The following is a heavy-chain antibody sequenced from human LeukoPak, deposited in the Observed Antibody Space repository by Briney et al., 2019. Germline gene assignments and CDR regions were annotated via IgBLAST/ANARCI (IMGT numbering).Heavy chain of an antibody. Sequence: SETLSLTCTVSGGSISSYYWSWIRQPPGKGLEWIGYIYYSGSTNYNPSLKSRVTISVDTSKNQFSLKLSSVTAADTAVYYCARDYGYEANWFDPWGQGTLVTVSS. CDR2: IYYSGST. V-gene: IGHV4-59*01. CDR1: GGSISSYY. J-gene: IGHJ5*02. CDR3: ARDYGYEANWFDP. D-gene: IGHD5-18*01.